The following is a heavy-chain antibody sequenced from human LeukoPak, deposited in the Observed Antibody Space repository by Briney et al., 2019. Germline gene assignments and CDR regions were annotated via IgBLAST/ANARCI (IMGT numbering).Heavy chain of an antibody. CDR2: IYCSGST. Sequence: SETLSLTCTVSGGSISSYYWSWIRQPPGKGLEWIGYIYCSGSTNYNPSLKSRVTISVDTSKNQFSLRLSSVTAADTAVYYCARVTGYMIEDYFDYWGQGTLVTVSS. CDR1: GGSISSYY. CDR3: ARVTGYMIEDYFDY. V-gene: IGHV4-59*01. D-gene: IGHD3-22*01. J-gene: IGHJ4*02.